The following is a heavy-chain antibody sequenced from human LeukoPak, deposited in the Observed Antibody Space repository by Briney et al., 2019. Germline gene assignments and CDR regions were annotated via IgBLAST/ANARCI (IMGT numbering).Heavy chain of an antibody. V-gene: IGHV4-59*01. CDR3: ARDYRIIMVRGVIITHAFDI. D-gene: IGHD3-10*01. CDR2: IYYSGST. Sequence: SETLSLTCTVSGGSISSYYWSWIRQPPGKGLEWIGYIYYSGSTNYNPSLKSRGTISVDTSKNQFSLKLSSVTAADTAVYYCARDYRIIMVRGVIITHAFDIWGQGTMVTVSS. J-gene: IGHJ3*02. CDR1: GGSISSYY.